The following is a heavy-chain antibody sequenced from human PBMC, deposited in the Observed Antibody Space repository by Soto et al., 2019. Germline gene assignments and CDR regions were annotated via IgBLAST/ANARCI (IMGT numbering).Heavy chain of an antibody. J-gene: IGHJ2*01. D-gene: IGHD2-15*01. V-gene: IGHV3-30*03. CDR2: ISYDGNNK. Sequence: KGLEWVAHISYDGNNKYCADSVKGRFTISRDNFKNTLYLQMSSLRTDDTAVFFCQAEDGIRDTVPVSAFLLNRSSDL. CDR3: QAEDGIRDTVPVSAFLLNRSSDL.